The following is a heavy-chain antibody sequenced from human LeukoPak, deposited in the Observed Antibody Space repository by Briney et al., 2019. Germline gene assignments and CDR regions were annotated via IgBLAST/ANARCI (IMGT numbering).Heavy chain of an antibody. CDR2: IYYSGST. V-gene: IGHV4-30-4*01. D-gene: IGHD2-2*03. CDR1: GGSISSGDYS. Sequence: SETLSLTCTVSGGSISSGDYSRSWIRQPPGKGLEWIGYIYYSGSTYYNPSLKSRVTISVDTSKNQFSLKLSSVTAADTAVYYCARGLLDSSWFDPWGQGTLVTVSS. CDR3: ARGLLDSSWFDP. J-gene: IGHJ5*02.